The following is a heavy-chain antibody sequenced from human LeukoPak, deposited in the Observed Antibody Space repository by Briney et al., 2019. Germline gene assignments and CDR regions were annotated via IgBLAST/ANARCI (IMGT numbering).Heavy chain of an antibody. Sequence: PSGTLSLTCTVSGGSLSSYYWSWIRQPAGKGLEWIGRIYTSGSTNYNPSLKSRVTMSVDTSKNQFSLKLSSVTAADTAVYYCARDYDSSGYHDAFDIWGQGTMVTVSS. CDR3: ARDYDSSGYHDAFDI. CDR2: IYTSGST. J-gene: IGHJ3*02. CDR1: GGSLSSYY. V-gene: IGHV4-4*07. D-gene: IGHD3-22*01.